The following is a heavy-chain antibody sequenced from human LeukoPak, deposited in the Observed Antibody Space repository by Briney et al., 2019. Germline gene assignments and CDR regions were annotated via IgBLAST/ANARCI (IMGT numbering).Heavy chain of an antibody. V-gene: IGHV4-59*01. D-gene: IGHD2-21*01. CDR2: IYYRGST. CDR3: ARGLGGWYFDL. J-gene: IGHJ2*01. Sequence: PSETLSLTCTVSGGSISSYYWSWIRQPPGKGLEWIGYIYYRGSTNYNPSLKSRVTISVDTSKNQFSLKLSSVTAADTAVYYCARGLGGWYFDLWGRGTLVTVSS. CDR1: GGSISSYY.